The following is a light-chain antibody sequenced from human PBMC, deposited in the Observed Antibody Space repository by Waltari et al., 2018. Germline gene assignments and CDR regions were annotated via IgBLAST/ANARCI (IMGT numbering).Light chain of an antibody. CDR2: EVS. V-gene: IGLV2-23*02. J-gene: IGLJ1*01. Sequence: QSALTQPASVSGSPGQSITVSCTGTSSAVGSYNLVSWYQHHPPKAPKLMIYEVSKRPSGVAQRFSGSKSGNTSSLTISGLQPEDEADYYCCSYAGANTYVFGSGTKVTVL. CDR3: CSYAGANTYV. CDR1: SSAVGSYNL.